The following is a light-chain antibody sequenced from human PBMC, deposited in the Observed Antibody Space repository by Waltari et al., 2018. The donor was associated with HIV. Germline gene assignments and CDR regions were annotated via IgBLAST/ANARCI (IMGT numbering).Light chain of an antibody. Sequence: SYELTQPPSVSVSPGQTASLTCSGDKLGDNYACWYQQKPGQSPVLVIYQDSKRPSGIPERFSGSNSGNTATLTIRGTQAMDEADYYCQAWDSGTWVFGGGTKLTVL. J-gene: IGLJ3*02. CDR2: QDS. CDR1: KLGDNY. CDR3: QAWDSGTWV. V-gene: IGLV3-1*01.